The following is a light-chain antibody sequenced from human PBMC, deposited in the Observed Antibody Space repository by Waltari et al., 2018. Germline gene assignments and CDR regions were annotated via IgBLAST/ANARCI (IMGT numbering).Light chain of an antibody. Sequence: EIVMTQSPATLSVSPGERATLPCRASQSVSSNLAWYQQKPGQAPRLLTYGASTRDTGIPARFSCSGSGTESTFTISSLQSEDFALYSCQQYNNWTPRATFGGGTKVELK. CDR2: GAS. CDR1: QSVSSN. J-gene: IGKJ4*01. CDR3: QQYNNWTPRAT. V-gene: IGKV3-15*01.